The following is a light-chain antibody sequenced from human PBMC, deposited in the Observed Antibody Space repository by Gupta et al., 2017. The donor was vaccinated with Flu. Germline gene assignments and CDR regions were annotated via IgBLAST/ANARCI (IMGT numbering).Light chain of an antibody. J-gene: IGKJ5*01. V-gene: IGKV1-12*01. CDR3: QQANSIPIT. CDR2: DTS. CDR1: RNLGGW. Sequence: PAFVSASVGDRVSITCRASRNLGGWLAWYQQKPGKAPKLLIHDTSKLQSGVPSRFSGSGSGTDYTLTITNRQREDFATYYCQQANSIPITFGQGTGLEIK.